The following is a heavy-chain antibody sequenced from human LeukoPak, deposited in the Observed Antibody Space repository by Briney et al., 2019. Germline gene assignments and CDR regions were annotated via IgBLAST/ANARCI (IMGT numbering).Heavy chain of an antibody. D-gene: IGHD3-10*01. CDR3: ARDMVRGVFDY. V-gene: IGHV4-30-4*07. Sequence: SETLSLTCAVSGGSISSGGYSWSWIRQPPGKGLEWIGYIYYSGSTYYNPSLKSRVTMSVDTSKNQFSLKLSSVTAADTAVYYCARDMVRGVFDYWGQGTLVTVSS. J-gene: IGHJ4*02. CDR2: IYYSGST. CDR1: GGSISSGGYS.